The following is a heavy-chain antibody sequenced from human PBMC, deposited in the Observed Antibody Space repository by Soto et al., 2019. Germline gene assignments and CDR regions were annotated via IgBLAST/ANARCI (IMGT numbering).Heavy chain of an antibody. J-gene: IGHJ4*02. CDR2: IYPSDSDT. CDR1: GYPFTINW. CDR3: ARGSGYHNY. V-gene: IGHV5-51*01. D-gene: IGHD5-12*01. Sequence: GESLKLYGEGSGYPFTINWIAWVSQMPGKGLERMGIIYPSDSDTTYSPSFRGQVTSSVDKSNSTAYWQWSSLKASDTAIYYCARGSGYHNYWGQGTL.